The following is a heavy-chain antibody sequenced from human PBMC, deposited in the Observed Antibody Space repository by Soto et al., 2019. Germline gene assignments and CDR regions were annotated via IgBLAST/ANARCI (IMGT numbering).Heavy chain of an antibody. V-gene: IGHV3-33*01. Sequence: GGSLRLSCAASGFTFSSYGMHWVRQAPGKGLEWVAVIWYDGSNKYYADSVKGRFTISRDNSKNTLYLQMNSLRAEDTAVYYCARDDDDYGDYYYYMDVWGKGTTVTVSS. D-gene: IGHD4-17*01. CDR2: IWYDGSNK. J-gene: IGHJ6*03. CDR1: GFTFSSYG. CDR3: ARDDDDYGDYYYYMDV.